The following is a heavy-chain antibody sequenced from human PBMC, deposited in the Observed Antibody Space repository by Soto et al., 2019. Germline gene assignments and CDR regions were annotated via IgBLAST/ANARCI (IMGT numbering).Heavy chain of an antibody. Sequence: ASVKVSCKASGYTFTSYYMHWVRQAPGQGLEWMGIINPSGGSTSYAQKFQGRVTMTRDTSTSTVYMELSSLRSEDTAVYYCARETTPTYYYDSSGYSFPGDFDYWGQGTLVTVSS. V-gene: IGHV1-46*01. CDR2: INPSGGST. CDR3: ARETTPTYYYDSSGYSFPGDFDY. J-gene: IGHJ4*02. CDR1: GYTFTSYY. D-gene: IGHD3-22*01.